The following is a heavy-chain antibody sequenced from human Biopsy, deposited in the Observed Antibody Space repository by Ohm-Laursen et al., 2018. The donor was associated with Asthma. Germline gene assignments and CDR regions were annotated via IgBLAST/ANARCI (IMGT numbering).Heavy chain of an antibody. CDR2: IYSGGTS. Sequence: SLRLSCAASGFAVSRDHMLWVRQAPGKDLEWVSVIYSGGTSHTADSVRGRFTISRDYSKNTLYLQMHSLRAEDTAVYYCARGDSSNWSHYYFDYWGQGTLVTVSS. J-gene: IGHJ4*02. CDR3: ARGDSSNWSHYYFDY. D-gene: IGHD3-22*01. CDR1: GFAVSRDH. V-gene: IGHV3-53*01.